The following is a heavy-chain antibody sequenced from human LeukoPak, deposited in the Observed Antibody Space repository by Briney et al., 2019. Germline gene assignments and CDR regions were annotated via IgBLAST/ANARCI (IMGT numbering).Heavy chain of an antibody. Sequence: GGSLRLSCAASGFTFSSYLMSWVCQAPGKGLEWVANKNQDGSEKYYVDSVKGRFTISRDNAKNSLYLQMNSLRAEDTAVYYCARDTYGLFDSWGQGTLVTVSS. CDR1: GFTFSSYL. V-gene: IGHV3-7*01. CDR2: KNQDGSEK. D-gene: IGHD3-10*01. J-gene: IGHJ4*02. CDR3: ARDTYGLFDS.